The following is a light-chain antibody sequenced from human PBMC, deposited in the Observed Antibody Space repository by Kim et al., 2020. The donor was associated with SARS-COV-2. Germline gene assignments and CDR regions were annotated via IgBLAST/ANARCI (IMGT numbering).Light chain of an antibody. CDR2: STS. CDR3: LLYYGGAQLV. CDR1: TGSVTSVFY. V-gene: IGLV7-43*01. J-gene: IGLJ3*02. Sequence: GGPVSLSCACSTGSVTSVFYPNWFQQKPGPAPRALIYSTSKKHSWTPARFSGSLLGGKAALTLSGVQTEDEAEYYCLLYYGGAQLVFGGGTQLTVL.